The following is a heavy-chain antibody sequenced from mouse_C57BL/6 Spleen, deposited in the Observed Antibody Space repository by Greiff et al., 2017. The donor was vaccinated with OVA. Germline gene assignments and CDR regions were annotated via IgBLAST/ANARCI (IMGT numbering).Heavy chain of an antibody. J-gene: IGHJ1*03. CDR3: ARERDYYYGSSYWYFDV. CDR2: INYDGSST. V-gene: IGHV5-16*01. CDR1: GFTFSDYY. Sequence: VQLKESEGGLVQPGSSMKLSCTASGFTFSDYYMAWVRQVPEKGLEWVANINYDGSSTYYLDSLKSRFIISRDNAKNILYLQMSSLKSEDTATYYCARERDYYYGSSYWYFDVWGTGTTVTVSS. D-gene: IGHD1-1*01.